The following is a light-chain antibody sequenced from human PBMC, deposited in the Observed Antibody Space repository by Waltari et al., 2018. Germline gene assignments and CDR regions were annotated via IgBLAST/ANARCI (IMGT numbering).Light chain of an antibody. CDR2: DVS. V-gene: IGLV2-14*03. CDR1: RSDVGGYNY. Sequence: QSALTPPASVSGSPGQSITISCTGTRSDVGGYNYVPWYQQHPGKAPKLMIYDVSNRPSGVSNRFSGSKSGNTASLTISGLQAEDEADYYCSSYISSSTLELFGGGTSLTVL. CDR3: SSYISSSTLEL. J-gene: IGLJ2*01.